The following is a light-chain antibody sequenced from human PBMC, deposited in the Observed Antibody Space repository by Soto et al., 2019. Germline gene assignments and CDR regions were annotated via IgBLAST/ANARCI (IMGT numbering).Light chain of an antibody. V-gene: IGKV3-20*01. CDR2: GAS. J-gene: IGKJ1*01. CDR1: QSVSSSY. Sequence: EIVLTQSPGTLSLSPGERATLSCRASQSVSSSYLAWYQQKPGQAPRLLIYGASSRATGIPDRFSGSGSGTDFTLTISRLETEDFAVYYCQQYGSSPLWTFGHGTKVEIK. CDR3: QQYGSSPLWT.